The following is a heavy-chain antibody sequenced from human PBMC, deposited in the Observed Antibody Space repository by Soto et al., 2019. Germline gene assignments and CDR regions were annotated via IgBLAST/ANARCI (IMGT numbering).Heavy chain of an antibody. CDR3: AKCYVGTVRSSGWCNWFTP. J-gene: IGHJ5*02. Sequence: EVRLLESGGGLAQPGGSLRLSCAASGFTFSSSAMNWVRQAPGKGLEWVASIRVGGGDTFYADSVRGRFTVSRDISSNPLYLQMNSLSDEATAIYYCAKCYVGTVRSSGWCNWFTPWGQGTLVTVSS. CDR1: GFTFSSSA. D-gene: IGHD6-19*01. V-gene: IGHV3-23*01. CDR2: IRVGGGDT.